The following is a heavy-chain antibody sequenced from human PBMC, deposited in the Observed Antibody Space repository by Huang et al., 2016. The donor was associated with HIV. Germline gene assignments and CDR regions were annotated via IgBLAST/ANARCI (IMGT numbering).Heavy chain of an antibody. CDR1: GGSFRNFA. CDR2: ISPTLGTA. Sequence: QVQLVQSGAEVKKPGSSVKVSCKASGGSFRNFAIGWVRQAPGQGLEWMGGISPTLGTAKDAEKVQGRVTIIEDESTSTAYMELSRLRSEDTAVYYCATVDYYDTSGPQRGYFDNWGQGTLVTVSS. D-gene: IGHD3-22*01. CDR3: ATVDYYDTSGPQRGYFDN. V-gene: IGHV1-69*01. J-gene: IGHJ4*02.